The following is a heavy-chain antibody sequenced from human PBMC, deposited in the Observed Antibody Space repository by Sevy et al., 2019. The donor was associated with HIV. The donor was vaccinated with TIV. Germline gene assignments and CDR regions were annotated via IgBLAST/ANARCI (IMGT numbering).Heavy chain of an antibody. CDR2: IWYDGSNK. CDR3: ARAYARYCSSTSCHSRLDP. Sequence: GESLKISCAASGFTFSSYGMHWVRQAPGKGLEWVAVIWYDGSNKYYADSVKGRFTISRDNSKNTLYLQMNSLRAEDTAVYYCARAYARYCSSTSCHSRLDPWGQGTLVTVSS. J-gene: IGHJ5*02. D-gene: IGHD2-2*01. CDR1: GFTFSSYG. V-gene: IGHV3-33*01.